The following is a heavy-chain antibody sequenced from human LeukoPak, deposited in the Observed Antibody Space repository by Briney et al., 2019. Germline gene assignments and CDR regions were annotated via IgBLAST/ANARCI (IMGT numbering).Heavy chain of an antibody. CDR3: ARGAAIIAAAGTFDY. CDR2: ISSSSSYI. V-gene: IGHV3-21*01. CDR1: GFTFSSYS. J-gene: IGHJ4*02. Sequence: GGSLRLSCAASGFTFSSYSMNWVRQAPGKGLEWVSSISSSSSYIYYADSVKGRFTISRDNAKNSLYLQMNSLRAEDTAVYYCARGAAIIAAAGTFDYWGQGTPVTVSS. D-gene: IGHD6-13*01.